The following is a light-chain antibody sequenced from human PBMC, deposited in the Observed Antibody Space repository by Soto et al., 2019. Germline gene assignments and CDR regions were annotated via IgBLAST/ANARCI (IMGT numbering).Light chain of an antibody. Sequence: EIVMTQSPATLAVSPGERATLYCRASQSVSSNLAWYQHKPGQAPRLLIYGSSTRATGIPARFSGSGSVTEFTFTSCIHQSEDFAVSYCKQYNNGPPTFGVGTNVEIK. CDR1: QSVSSN. J-gene: IGKJ4*01. CDR3: KQYNNGPPT. V-gene: IGKV3-15*01. CDR2: GSS.